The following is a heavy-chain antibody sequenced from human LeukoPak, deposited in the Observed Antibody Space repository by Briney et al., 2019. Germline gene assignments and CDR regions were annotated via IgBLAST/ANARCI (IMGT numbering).Heavy chain of an antibody. CDR1: GGSISSYY. J-gene: IGHJ6*03. Sequence: KPSETLSLTCTVSGGSISSYYWSWTRQPPGKGLEWIGYIYYTGSTNYNPSLKSRVTISIDTSQNQFSLRLSSVTAADTAVYYCARSNEGYCSGGSCYSGYYYYMDVWGKGTTVTVSS. CDR2: IYYTGST. D-gene: IGHD2-15*01. CDR3: ARSNEGYCSGGSCYSGYYYYMDV. V-gene: IGHV4-59*01.